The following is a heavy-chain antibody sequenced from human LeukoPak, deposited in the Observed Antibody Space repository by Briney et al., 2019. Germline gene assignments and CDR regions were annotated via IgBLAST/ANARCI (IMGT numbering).Heavy chain of an antibody. J-gene: IGHJ6*03. V-gene: IGHV3-74*01. Sequence: PGGSLRLSCAASGFTFSSYWMYWVRQAPGKGLVGVSRINSDGSSTSYADSVKGRFTISRDNAKNTLYLQMNSLRAADTAVYYCAREFVVRGVTDYYYYMDVWGKGTTVTISS. D-gene: IGHD3-10*01. CDR1: GFTFSSYW. CDR2: INSDGSST. CDR3: AREFVVRGVTDYYYYMDV.